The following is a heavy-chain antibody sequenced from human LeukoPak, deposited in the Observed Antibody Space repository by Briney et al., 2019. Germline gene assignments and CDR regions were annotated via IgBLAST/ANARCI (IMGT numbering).Heavy chain of an antibody. CDR3: ARGYCSSTSCYHNWFDP. D-gene: IGHD2-2*01. Sequence: GGSLRLSCAASGFTFSSYGMSWVRQAPGKGLEWVSSISGSGGRTYYADSVKGRFTISRDNSKNTLYLQMNSLRAEDTAVYYCARGYCSSTSCYHNWFDPWGQGTLVTVSS. J-gene: IGHJ5*02. CDR2: ISGSGGRT. CDR1: GFTFSSYG. V-gene: IGHV3-23*01.